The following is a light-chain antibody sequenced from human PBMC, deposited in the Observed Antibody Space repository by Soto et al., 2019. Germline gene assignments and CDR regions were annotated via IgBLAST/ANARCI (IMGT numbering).Light chain of an antibody. V-gene: IGKV1-9*01. CDR2: GAS. J-gene: IGKJ4*01. CDR1: QDISSY. Sequence: DIQLAQSPSFVSASVGDRVTVTCRSSQDISSYLAWYQQKPGKAPKVLIYGASTLQSGVPPRFGGSGAGTAFPLTISSLQPEDFATSSCQQVHDYPITFGGGTKVEL. CDR3: QQVHDYPIT.